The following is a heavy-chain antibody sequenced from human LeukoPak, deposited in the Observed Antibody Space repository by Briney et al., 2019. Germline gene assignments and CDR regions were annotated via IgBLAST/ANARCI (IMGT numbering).Heavy chain of an antibody. CDR3: ARVVDTAPYYFDY. CDR2: IYHSGSA. D-gene: IGHD5-18*01. CDR1: GDSISSPNW. J-gene: IGHJ4*02. V-gene: IGHV4-4*02. Sequence: SETLSLTCAVSGDSISSPNWWSWVRQPPGKGLQWIGEIYHSGSASYNPSLKSRVTIAVDMSRNQFSLKLTSVIAADTAVYYCARVVDTAPYYFDYWGQGILVTVSS.